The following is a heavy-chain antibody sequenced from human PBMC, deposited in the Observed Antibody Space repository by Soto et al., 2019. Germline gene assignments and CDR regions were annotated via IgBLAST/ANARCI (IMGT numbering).Heavy chain of an antibody. CDR1: GFTFDDYA. V-gene: IGHV3-9*01. CDR3: ARTAAITVTLYYFDY. Sequence: PGGSLRLSCAASGFTFDDYAMHWVRQAPGKGLEWVSGISWNSGSIGYADSVKGRFTISRDNAKNSLYLQMNSLRAEDTALYYCARTAAITVTLYYFDYWGQGTLVTVS. J-gene: IGHJ4*02. D-gene: IGHD4-17*01. CDR2: ISWNSGSI.